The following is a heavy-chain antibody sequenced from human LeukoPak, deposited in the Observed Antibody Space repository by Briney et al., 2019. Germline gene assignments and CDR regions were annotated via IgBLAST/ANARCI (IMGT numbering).Heavy chain of an antibody. J-gene: IGHJ4*02. Sequence: SETLSLTCAVYGGSFSGYYWSWIRQPPGKGLEGIGEINHSGSTNHNPSLKSRVTISVDTSKNQSSLKLSSVTAAHTAVYYCARVHSGYIDYWGQGTLVTVSS. V-gene: IGHV4-34*01. CDR3: ARVHSGYIDY. CDR1: GGSFSGYY. CDR2: INHSGST. D-gene: IGHD5-12*01.